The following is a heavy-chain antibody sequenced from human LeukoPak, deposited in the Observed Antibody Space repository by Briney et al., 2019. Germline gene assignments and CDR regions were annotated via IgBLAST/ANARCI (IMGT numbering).Heavy chain of an antibody. CDR1: GYTFTSYY. Sequence: ASVKVSCKPSGYTFTSYYMHWVRQAPGQGLEWMGIINPSGGSTSYAQKFQGRVTMTRDMSTSTVYMELSSLRSEDTAVYYCARDRHRQAAGFDPWGQGTLVTVSS. CDR3: ARDRHRQAAGFDP. J-gene: IGHJ5*02. V-gene: IGHV1-46*01. CDR2: INPSGGST. D-gene: IGHD6-25*01.